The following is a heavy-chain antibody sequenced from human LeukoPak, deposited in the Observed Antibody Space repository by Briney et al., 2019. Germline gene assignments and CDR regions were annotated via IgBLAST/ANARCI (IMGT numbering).Heavy chain of an antibody. D-gene: IGHD3-22*01. J-gene: IGHJ5*02. CDR2: ISYDGSNK. CDR1: GFTFSSYA. V-gene: IGHV3-30*04. Sequence: PGGSLRLSCAASGFTFSSYAMHWVRQAPGKGLEWVAVISYDGSNKYYADSVKGRFTISRDNSKNTLYLQMNSLRAEDTAVYYCAREAYYYDSSGYLSPWGQGTLVTVSS. CDR3: AREAYYYDSSGYLSP.